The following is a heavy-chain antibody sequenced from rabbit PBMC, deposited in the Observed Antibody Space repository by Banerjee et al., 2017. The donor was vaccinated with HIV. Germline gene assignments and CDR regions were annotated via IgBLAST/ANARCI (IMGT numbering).Heavy chain of an antibody. Sequence: QSLEESGGDLVKPGASLTLTCTASGFDFSTNTMCWVRQAPGKGLEWIGCINTGSGSTYYASWAKGRFTISKTSSTTVTLQMTSLTAADTATYFCAKDLWYPLNLWGPGTLVTDS. CDR1: GFDFSTNT. CDR2: INTGSGST. V-gene: IGHV1S40*01. J-gene: IGHJ4*01. D-gene: IGHD7-1*01. CDR3: AKDLWYPLNL.